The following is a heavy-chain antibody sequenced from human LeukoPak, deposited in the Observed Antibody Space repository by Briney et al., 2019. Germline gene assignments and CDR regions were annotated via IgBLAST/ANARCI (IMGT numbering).Heavy chain of an antibody. Sequence: ASVKVSCKASGGTFSSYAISWVRQAPGQGLEWMGGLIPIFGTANYAQKFQGRVTITADKSTSTAYMELSSLRSEDTAVYYCARDTIAAAGSSPEDWGQGTLVTVSS. CDR3: ARDTIAAAGSSPED. D-gene: IGHD6-13*01. J-gene: IGHJ4*02. V-gene: IGHV1-69*06. CDR1: GGTFSSYA. CDR2: LIPIFGTA.